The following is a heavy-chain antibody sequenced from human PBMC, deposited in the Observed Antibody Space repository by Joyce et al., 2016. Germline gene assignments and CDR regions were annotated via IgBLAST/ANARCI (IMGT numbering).Heavy chain of an antibody. CDR2: VYYSGST. D-gene: IGHD2-15*01. Sequence: QLQLQESGPGLVKPSETLSLSCTVSGGSISSSTYYWGWIRQPPRKGLEWIVSVYYSGSTYYNPSLKSRVTISVDTSKNQCSLKLTSVTAADTAVYYCARSFFYCSGGSCFSGEWFDPWGQGTLVTVSS. J-gene: IGHJ5*02. CDR1: GGSISSSTYY. CDR3: ARSFFYCSGGSCFSGEWFDP. V-gene: IGHV4-39*07.